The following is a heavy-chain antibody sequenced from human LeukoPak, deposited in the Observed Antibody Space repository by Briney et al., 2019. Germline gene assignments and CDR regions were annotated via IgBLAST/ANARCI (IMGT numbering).Heavy chain of an antibody. J-gene: IGHJ3*02. D-gene: IGHD3-10*01. CDR3: ARGPYGSSGTPDAFDI. Sequence: GGSLRLSCAASGFTFSSYGMHWVRQAPGKGLEWVAFIRYDGSNKYYADSVKGRFTISRDNSKNTLYLQMNSLRAEDTAVYYCARGPYGSSGTPDAFDIWGQGTMVTVSS. V-gene: IGHV3-30*02. CDR1: GFTFSSYG. CDR2: IRYDGSNK.